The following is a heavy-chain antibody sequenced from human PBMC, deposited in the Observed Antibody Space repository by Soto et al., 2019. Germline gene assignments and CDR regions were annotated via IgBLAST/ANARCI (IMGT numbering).Heavy chain of an antibody. V-gene: IGHV3-30-3*01. Sequence: QVQLVESGGGVVQPGRSLRLSCAASGFTFSSYAMHWVRQAPGKGLEWVPVISYDGSNKYYADSVKGRFTISRDNSKNTLYLQMNSLRAEDTAVYYCARLRADYYHSSGPFAYWGQGTLVTVSS. J-gene: IGHJ4*02. D-gene: IGHD3-22*01. CDR1: GFTFSSYA. CDR2: ISYDGSNK. CDR3: ARLRADYYHSSGPFAY.